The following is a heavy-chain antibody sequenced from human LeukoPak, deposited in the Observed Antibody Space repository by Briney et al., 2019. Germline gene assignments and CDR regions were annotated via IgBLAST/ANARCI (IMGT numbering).Heavy chain of an antibody. CDR3: AKDARGAGGFDY. V-gene: IGHV3-23*01. CDR2: IGGSGGST. Sequence: GGSLRLSCAASGFTFSSYTMSWVRQAPGKGLEWVSSIGGSGGSTHYADSVKGRFTISGDNSKNTLYLQMNSLRVEDTALYYCAKDARGAGGFDYWGQGTLVTVSS. D-gene: IGHD1-26*01. CDR1: GFTFSSYT. J-gene: IGHJ4*02.